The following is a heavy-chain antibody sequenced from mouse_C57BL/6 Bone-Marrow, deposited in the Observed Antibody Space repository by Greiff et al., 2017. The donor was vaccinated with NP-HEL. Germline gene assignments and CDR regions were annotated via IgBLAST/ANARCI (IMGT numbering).Heavy chain of an antibody. CDR3: GRRYYYGSSYDWFAY. V-gene: IGHV1-72*01. Sequence: QVQLKQPGAELVKPGASVKLSCKASGYTFTSYWMHWVKQRPGRGLEWIGRIDPNSGGTKYNEKFKSKATLTVDKPSSTAYMQLSSLTSEDSAVYYCGRRYYYGSSYDWFAYWGQGTLVTVSA. J-gene: IGHJ3*01. D-gene: IGHD1-1*01. CDR2: IDPNSGGT. CDR1: GYTFTSYW.